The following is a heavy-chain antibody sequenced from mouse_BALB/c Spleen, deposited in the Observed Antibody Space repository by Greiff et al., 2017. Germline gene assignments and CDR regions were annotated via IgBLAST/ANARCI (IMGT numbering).Heavy chain of an antibody. CDR1: GYSITSGYY. Sequence: EVQLQESGPGLVKPSQSLSLTCSVTGYSITSGYYWNWIRQFPGNKLEWIGYISYDGSNNYNPSLKNRISITRDTSKNQFFLKLNSVTTEDTATYYCARAVRYAMDYWGQGTSVTVSS. J-gene: IGHJ4*01. CDR3: ARAVRYAMDY. CDR2: ISYDGSN. V-gene: IGHV3-6*02. D-gene: IGHD2-14*01.